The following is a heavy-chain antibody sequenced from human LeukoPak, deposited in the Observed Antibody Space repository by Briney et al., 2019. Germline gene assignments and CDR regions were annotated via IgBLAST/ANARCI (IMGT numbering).Heavy chain of an antibody. CDR2: ISGSGGST. V-gene: IGHV3-23*01. CDR1: GFTFSSYA. D-gene: IGHD3-22*01. J-gene: IGHJ4*02. Sequence: AGGSLRLSCAASGFTFSSYAMSWVRQAPGKGLEWVSAISGSGGSTYYADSVKGRFTISRDNAKNSLYLQMNSLRDEDTAVYYCARDFVIVAPSALWGQGTLVTVSS. CDR3: ARDFVIVAPSAL.